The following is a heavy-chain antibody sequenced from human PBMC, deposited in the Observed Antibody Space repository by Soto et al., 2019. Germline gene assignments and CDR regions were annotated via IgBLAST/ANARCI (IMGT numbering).Heavy chain of an antibody. CDR1: GFTVGNYY. CDR3: AKDGRGSGSHYNSFGY. J-gene: IGHJ4*02. Sequence: EVQLVESGGGLIQPGGSLKLSCAASGFTVGNYYMSWVRQAPGKGLEWVSLIYRTGTTKYADSVKCRFTVSRDNAKNTLYLQMSSLRAEDTAVYYCAKDGRGSGSHYNSFGYWGQGTLVTVSS. V-gene: IGHV3-53*01. D-gene: IGHD3-10*01. CDR2: IYRTGTT.